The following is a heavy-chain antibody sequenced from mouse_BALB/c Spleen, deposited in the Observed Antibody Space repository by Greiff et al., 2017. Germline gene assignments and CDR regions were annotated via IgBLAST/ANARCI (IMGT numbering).Heavy chain of an antibody. D-gene: IGHD1-2*01. CDR3: ARGHHYYGFAY. Sequence: VMLVESGPGLVQPSQSLSITCTVSGFSLTSYGVHWVRQSPGKGLEWLGVIWSGGSTDYNAAFISRLSISKDNSKSQVFFKMNSLQANDTAIYYCARGHHYYGFAYWGQGTLVTVSA. CDR1: GFSLTSYG. J-gene: IGHJ3*01. CDR2: IWSGGST. V-gene: IGHV2-2*02.